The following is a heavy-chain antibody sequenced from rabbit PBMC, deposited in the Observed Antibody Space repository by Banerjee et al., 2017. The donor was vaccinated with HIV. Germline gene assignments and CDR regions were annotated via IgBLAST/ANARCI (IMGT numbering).Heavy chain of an antibody. J-gene: IGHJ6*01. Sequence: GFDFSSNAMCWVRQAPVKGLEWIGCIYTDSGSAWYANWVNGRFTISRSTSLDTVDLQLNSLTAADTATYFCVRDLYATSSAYYDLWGPGTLVTVS. CDR3: VRDLYATSSAYYDL. D-gene: IGHD1-1*01. CDR1: GFDFSSNA. V-gene: IGHV1S47*01. CDR2: IYTDSGSA.